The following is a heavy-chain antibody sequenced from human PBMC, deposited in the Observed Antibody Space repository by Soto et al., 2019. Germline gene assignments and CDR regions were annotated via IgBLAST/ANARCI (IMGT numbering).Heavy chain of an antibody. D-gene: IGHD6-19*01. V-gene: IGHV1-8*01. CDR1: GYTFTSYD. CDR3: ARGGSSGWDYYYYYYMDV. Sequence: GASVKVSCKASGYTFTSYDINWVRQATGQGLEWMGWMNPNSGNTGYAQKFQGRVTMTRNTSISTAYMELSSLRSEDTAVYYCARGGSSGWDYYYYYYMDVWGKGTTVTVSS. CDR2: MNPNSGNT. J-gene: IGHJ6*03.